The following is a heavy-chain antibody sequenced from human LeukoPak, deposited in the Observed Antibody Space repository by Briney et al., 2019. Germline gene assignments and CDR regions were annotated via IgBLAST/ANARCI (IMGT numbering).Heavy chain of an antibody. CDR2: VNRDGSET. Sequence: GGSLRLSCAASGFALSSHWMTWVRQVPGRGPEWVANVNRDGSETYYLDSVKGRFTISKDNAKNSLYLQMNSLRAEDTALYHCARNNGMDVWGQGTTVTVSS. CDR1: GFALSSHW. J-gene: IGHJ6*02. V-gene: IGHV3-7*03. CDR3: ARNNGMDV.